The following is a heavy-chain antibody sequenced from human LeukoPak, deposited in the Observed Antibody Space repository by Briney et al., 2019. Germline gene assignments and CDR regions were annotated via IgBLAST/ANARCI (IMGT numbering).Heavy chain of an antibody. V-gene: IGHV3-11*04. CDR2: ISRGGSPI. CDR1: GFSFSDYP. D-gene: IGHD2-2*03. J-gene: IGHJ5*02. CDR3: ASGYCSSTSCQERNWFDP. Sequence: GGSLRLSCAASGFSFSDYPMNWVRQAPGKGLEWVSYISRGGSPIYYADSVRGRFAISRDNAKSSVYLQMSSLRAEDTAVYYCASGYCSSTSCQERNWFDPWGQGTLVTVSS.